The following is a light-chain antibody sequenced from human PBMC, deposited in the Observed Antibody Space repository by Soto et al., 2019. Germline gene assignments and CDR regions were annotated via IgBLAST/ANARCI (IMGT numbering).Light chain of an antibody. J-gene: IGLJ2*01. CDR3: QVWDSYSDHVV. V-gene: IGLV3-21*04. CDR1: NIGSKS. Sequence: SYELTQPPSVSGAPGKTARITCGGNNIGSKSVHWYQQKPGQTPVLVIYYDSDRPSGIPERFSGSNSGNTATLTISRVEAGDEADYYCQVWDSYSDHVVFGGGTKLTVL. CDR2: YDS.